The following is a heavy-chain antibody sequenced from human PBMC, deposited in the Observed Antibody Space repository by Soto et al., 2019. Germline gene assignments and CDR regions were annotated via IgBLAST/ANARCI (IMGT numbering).Heavy chain of an antibody. J-gene: IGHJ4*02. V-gene: IGHV1-18*01. Sequence: QVQLVQSGAEVKKPGASVKVSCKASGYTFTSYGISWVRQAPGQGLEWMGWISAYNGNTNYAQKLQGRVTMTTDTYTSTAYMELRSLRSADTAVYYCVVAAQPYYFDYWGQGTLVTVSS. CDR3: VVAAQPYYFDY. D-gene: IGHD2-15*01. CDR2: ISAYNGNT. CDR1: GYTFTSYG.